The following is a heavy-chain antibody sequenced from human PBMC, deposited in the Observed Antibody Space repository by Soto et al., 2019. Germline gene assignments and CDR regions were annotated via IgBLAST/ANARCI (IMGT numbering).Heavy chain of an antibody. V-gene: IGHV3-7*05. CDR3: VRELISATGFDY. CDR2: IKQDGSEK. Sequence: GGSLRLPCAASGFTSSPYWKSLVRQAPGKGLEWVANIKQDGSEKYYVDSVKGRFTISRDNPKNSLYLQLNSLRAEDTAVYYCVRELISATGFDYWGQGTLVTVSS. D-gene: IGHD2-15*01. J-gene: IGHJ4*02. CDR1: GFTSSPYW.